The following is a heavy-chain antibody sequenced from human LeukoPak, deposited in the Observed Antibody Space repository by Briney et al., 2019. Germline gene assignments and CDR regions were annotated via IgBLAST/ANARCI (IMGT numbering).Heavy chain of an antibody. Sequence: SETLSLTCTVSGGSISSYYWSWIRQPPGKGLEWIGYIYYSGSTNYNPSLKSRVTISVDTSKNQFSLKLSSVTAADTAVYYCARGGLTGVLDYWGQGTLVTVSS. CDR3: ARGGLTGVLDY. CDR1: GGSISSYY. D-gene: IGHD3-9*01. J-gene: IGHJ4*02. V-gene: IGHV4-59*08. CDR2: IYYSGST.